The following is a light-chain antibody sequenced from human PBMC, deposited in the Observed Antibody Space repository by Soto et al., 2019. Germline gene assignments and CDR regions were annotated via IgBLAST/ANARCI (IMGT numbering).Light chain of an antibody. CDR1: QSVSNS. V-gene: IGKV3-11*01. J-gene: IGKJ1*01. CDR2: GAS. CDR3: QQRAKWPRT. Sequence: EIVLTQSPATLSLSPGERATLSCWASQSVSNSLAWFQQRPGQAPRLLIYGASDRATGIPARFSGTGSGTDFTLTISSLEREDFAVYYCQQRAKWPRTFGQGTKWIS.